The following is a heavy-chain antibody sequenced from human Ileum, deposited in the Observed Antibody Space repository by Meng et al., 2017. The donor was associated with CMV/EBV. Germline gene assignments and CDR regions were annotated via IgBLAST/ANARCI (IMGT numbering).Heavy chain of an antibody. CDR2: ISAYNGNT. CDR3: AREREYRSSWYSGAEY. D-gene: IGHD6-13*01. Sequence: SVNVSRLASVYTFTSYCISWVRQAPGQGLEWMGWISAYNGNTNYAQKLQGRVTMTTDTSTSTAYMELRSLRSDYTAVYYCAREREYRSSWYSGAEYWGQGTLVTVSS. J-gene: IGHJ4*02. CDR1: VYTFTSYC. V-gene: IGHV1-18*01.